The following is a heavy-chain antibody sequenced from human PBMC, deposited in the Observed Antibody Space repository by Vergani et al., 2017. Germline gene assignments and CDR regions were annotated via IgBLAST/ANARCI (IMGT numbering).Heavy chain of an antibody. V-gene: IGHV3-21*01. CDR1: GFTFSSYS. Sequence: EVQLVESGGGLVKPGGSLRLSCAASGFTFSSYSMNWVRQAPGKGLEWVSSISSSSSYIYYADSVKGRFTISRDNAKNSLYLQMNSLGAEDTAVYYCARDIVGATYFDYWGQGTLVTVSS. CDR2: ISSSSSYI. CDR3: ARDIVGATYFDY. D-gene: IGHD1-26*01. J-gene: IGHJ4*02.